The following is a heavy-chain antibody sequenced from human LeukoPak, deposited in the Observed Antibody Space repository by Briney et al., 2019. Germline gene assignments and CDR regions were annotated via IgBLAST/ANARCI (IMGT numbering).Heavy chain of an antibody. Sequence: GGSLRLSCAASGFTFSSYAMSWVRQAPGKGLEWVSGFSGSGGSTYYADSVKGRFTISRDNSKNTLYLQMNSLRAEDTAVYYCASAGNIRFDYWGQGTLVTVSS. CDR3: ASAGNIRFDY. V-gene: IGHV3-23*01. J-gene: IGHJ4*02. D-gene: IGHD1/OR15-1a*01. CDR2: FSGSGGST. CDR1: GFTFSSYA.